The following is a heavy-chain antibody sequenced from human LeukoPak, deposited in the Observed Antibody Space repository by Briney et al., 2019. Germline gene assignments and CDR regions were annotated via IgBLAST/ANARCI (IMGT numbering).Heavy chain of an antibody. V-gene: IGHV3-9*01. CDR1: GFTFDDYA. D-gene: IGHD3-3*01. CDR2: ISWNSGSI. Sequence: GGSLRLSCATSGFTFDDYAMHWVRQAPGKGLEWVSGISWNSGSIAYADSVKGRFTISRDNAKNSLYLQMNSLRPEDTALYYCTTDRWAFSSGYYDFDYWGQGTLVTVSS. CDR3: TTDRWAFSSGYYDFDY. J-gene: IGHJ4*02.